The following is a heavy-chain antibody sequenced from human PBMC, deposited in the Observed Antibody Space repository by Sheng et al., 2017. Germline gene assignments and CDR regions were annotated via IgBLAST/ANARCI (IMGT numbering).Heavy chain of an antibody. CDR2: ISYDGSNK. Sequence: QVQLVESGGGVVQPGRSLRLSCAASGFTFSSYAMHWVRQAPGKGLEWVAVISYDGSNKYYADSVKGRFTISRDNSKNTLYLQMNSLRAEDTAVYYCARVPLVGATGDYFDYWGQGTLVTVSS. CDR3: ARVPLVGATGDYFDY. V-gene: IGHV3-30*04. CDR1: GFTFSSYA. D-gene: IGHD1-26*01. J-gene: IGHJ4*02.